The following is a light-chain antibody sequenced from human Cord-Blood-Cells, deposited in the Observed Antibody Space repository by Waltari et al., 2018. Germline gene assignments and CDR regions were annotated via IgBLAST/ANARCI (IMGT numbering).Light chain of an antibody. V-gene: IGLV2-8*01. Sequence: QSALTQPPSASGSPGQSVTIPCTGTSTDVGGYNYVSWYHQHPGKAPKLLIYEGRKRPSVVPVRFSGSKSGNTASLTVSGLQAEDVADYYCSSYAGSNKGVFGGGTKLTVL. J-gene: IGLJ3*02. CDR2: EGR. CDR1: STDVGGYNY. CDR3: SSYAGSNKGV.